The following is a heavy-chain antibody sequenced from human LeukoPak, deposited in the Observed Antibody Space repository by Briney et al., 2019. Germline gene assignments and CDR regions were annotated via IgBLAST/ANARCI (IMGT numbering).Heavy chain of an antibody. V-gene: IGHV3-23*01. CDR1: GFTFSGYA. CDR2: ISGSGGST. Sequence: GGSLRLSCAASGFTFSGYAMSWVRQAPGKGLEWVSAISGSGGSTYYADSVKGRFTISRDNSKNTLYLQMNSLRAEDTAVYYCAKGSRSGSYSFSTFDPWGQGTLVTVSS. J-gene: IGHJ5*02. CDR3: AKGSRSGSYSFSTFDP. D-gene: IGHD3-10*01.